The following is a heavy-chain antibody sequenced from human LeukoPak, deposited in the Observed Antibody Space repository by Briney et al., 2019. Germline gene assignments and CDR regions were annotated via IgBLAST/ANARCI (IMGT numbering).Heavy chain of an antibody. V-gene: IGHV1-24*01. J-gene: IGHJ4*02. CDR3: ATSPFYGGKTKRFPPDY. CDR2: FDPEDGET. Sequence: ASVRVSCKVSGYTLTELSMHWVRQAPGKGLEWMGGFDPEDGETIYAQKFQGRVTITEDTSTDTAYMELSSLRSEDTAVYYCATSPFYGGKTKRFPPDYWGQGTLVTVSS. D-gene: IGHD4-23*01. CDR1: GYTLTELS.